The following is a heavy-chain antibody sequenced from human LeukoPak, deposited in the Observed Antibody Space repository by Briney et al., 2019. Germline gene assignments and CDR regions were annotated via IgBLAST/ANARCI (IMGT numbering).Heavy chain of an antibody. Sequence: TSETLSLTCTVSGGSISTYYWSWIRQPPGKGLEWIGCIYYSGSTNYNPSLKSRVTISVDTSKNQFSLKLSSVTAADTALYYCARRSGPLLDSWGQGTLVTVSS. V-gene: IGHV4-59*01. CDR1: GGSISTYY. J-gene: IGHJ4*02. CDR3: ARRSGPLLDS. D-gene: IGHD3-3*01. CDR2: IYYSGST.